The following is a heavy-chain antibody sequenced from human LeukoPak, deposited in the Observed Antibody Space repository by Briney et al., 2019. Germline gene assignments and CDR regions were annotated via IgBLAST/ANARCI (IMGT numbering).Heavy chain of an antibody. D-gene: IGHD6-19*01. J-gene: IGHJ4*02. CDR3: ARVYSSGWPIDY. CDR2: INPNSGGT. CDR1: GYTFTGYY. Sequence: ASVKVSCKASGYTFTGYYMHWVRQAPGQGLEWMGWINPNSGGTNYAQKFQGRVTMTRDTSISTAYMELSRLRSDDTAVYYCARVYSSGWPIDYWGQGTLVTVSS. V-gene: IGHV1-2*02.